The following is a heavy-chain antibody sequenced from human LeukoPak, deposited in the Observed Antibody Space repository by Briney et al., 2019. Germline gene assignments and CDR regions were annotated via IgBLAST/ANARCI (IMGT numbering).Heavy chain of an antibody. Sequence: PSETLSLTCTVSGGSISSYYWSWIRQPPGKGLEWIGYIYYSGSTNYNPSLKSRVTISVDTSKNQFSLKLSSVTAADTAVYYCARDALYYDGSGYGYQTWPVFDYWGQGTLVTVSS. CDR2: IYYSGST. CDR1: GGSISSYY. J-gene: IGHJ4*02. CDR3: ARDALYYDGSGYGYQTWPVFDY. V-gene: IGHV4-59*01. D-gene: IGHD3-22*01.